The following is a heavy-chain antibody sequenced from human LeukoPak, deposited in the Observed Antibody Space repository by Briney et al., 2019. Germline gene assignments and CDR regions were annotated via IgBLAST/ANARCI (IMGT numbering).Heavy chain of an antibody. CDR1: GFTFSNYW. Sequence: GGSLRLSCAVSGFTFSNYWMKWVRQAPGKGLEWVADIKEDGSETYYVDSVKGRFTGSRDNAKNSLYLQMNSLRVEDTAVYYCARGASRAFDVWGQGTMVTVSS. V-gene: IGHV3-7*01. J-gene: IGHJ3*01. CDR2: IKEDGSET. CDR3: ARGASRAFDV.